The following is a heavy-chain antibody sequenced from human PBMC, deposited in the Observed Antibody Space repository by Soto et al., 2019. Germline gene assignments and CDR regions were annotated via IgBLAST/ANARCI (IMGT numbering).Heavy chain of an antibody. Sequence: SVKVSCKASGGTFSSYAISWVRQAPGQGLEWMGGIIPIFGTANYAQKFQGRVTITADESTSTAYMELSSLRSEDTAVYYCARGLPGHYYDSSAYYFDYWGQGTLVTVSS. CDR2: IIPIFGTA. CDR3: ARGLPGHYYDSSAYYFDY. V-gene: IGHV1-69*13. CDR1: GGTFSSYA. J-gene: IGHJ4*02. D-gene: IGHD3-22*01.